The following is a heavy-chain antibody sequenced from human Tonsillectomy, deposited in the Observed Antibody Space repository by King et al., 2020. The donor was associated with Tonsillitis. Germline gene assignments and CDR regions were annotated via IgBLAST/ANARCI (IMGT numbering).Heavy chain of an antibody. CDR3: TTDPVGVTGFDH. CDR1: GFTFTNAW. J-gene: IGHJ4*02. CDR2: IKSKIDGGTT. D-gene: IGHD1-26*01. Sequence: VQLVESGGGLVKPGGSLRLCCAASGFTFTNAWMTWVRQAPGKGLEWVGRIKSKIDGGTTDFSAPVKGRFIISRDDSKKTMCLQMNSLTFEDTAVYYCTTDPVGVTGFDHWGQGTLVTVSS. V-gene: IGHV3-15*01.